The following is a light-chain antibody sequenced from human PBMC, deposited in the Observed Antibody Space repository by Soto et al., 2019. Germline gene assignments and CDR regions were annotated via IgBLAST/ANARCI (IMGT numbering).Light chain of an antibody. J-gene: IGKJ4*01. V-gene: IGKV3-15*01. CDR3: QQYNNWPPLT. Sequence: EIVLTQSPATLSLSPGERATLSCRASQSVSSYLAWYQQKPGQAPRLLIYGASSRATGIPGRFSGSGSGTDFTLTISSLQSEDFAVYYCQQYNNWPPLTFGGGTKVDIK. CDR1: QSVSSY. CDR2: GAS.